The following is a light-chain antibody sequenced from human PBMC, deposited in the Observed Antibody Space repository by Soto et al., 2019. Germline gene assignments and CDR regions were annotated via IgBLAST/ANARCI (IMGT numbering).Light chain of an antibody. Sequence: IQMAHSPSSLSASLGDIVTMTFRASQSSSRYLNWYQQKAGKAPKLLIYVASSLQSGVPSRFSGSGSGTDFTLTISSLQPEDSATYYCQQSYSMPWTFGQGTKVDIK. V-gene: IGKV1-39*01. J-gene: IGKJ1*01. CDR1: QSSSRY. CDR3: QQSYSMPWT. CDR2: VAS.